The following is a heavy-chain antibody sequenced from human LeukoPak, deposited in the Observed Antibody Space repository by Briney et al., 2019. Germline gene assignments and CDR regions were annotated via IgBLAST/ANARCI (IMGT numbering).Heavy chain of an antibody. Sequence: SETLSLTCTVSSASITSRPYFRGWIRQSPGKGLEWIGRICYSGTTYYNPSLKSRVTISVDTSKHQFSLKLNSVTAEDTAVFYCAANSADYNTLGSSYKVWGQGTLVTVSS. D-gene: IGHD3-10*01. CDR2: ICYSGTT. J-gene: IGHJ4*02. V-gene: IGHV4-39*01. CDR1: SASITSRPYF. CDR3: AANSADYNTLGSSYKV.